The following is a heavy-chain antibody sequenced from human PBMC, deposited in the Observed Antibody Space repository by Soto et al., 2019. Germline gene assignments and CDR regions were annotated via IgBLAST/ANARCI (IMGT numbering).Heavy chain of an antibody. CDR3: ARDELTLEVDILTDY. CDR2: ISPFNDNT. D-gene: IGHD5-12*01. V-gene: IGHV1-18*04. CDR1: GYTFHSYG. Sequence: ASVXVSCKASGYTFHSYGIIWVRQAPGQGLEWMGWISPFNDNTNYAQKLQGRVTLTTDTSTSTAYMELRSLRSDDTAVYYCARDELTLEVDILTDYWGQGTLVTVSS. J-gene: IGHJ4*02.